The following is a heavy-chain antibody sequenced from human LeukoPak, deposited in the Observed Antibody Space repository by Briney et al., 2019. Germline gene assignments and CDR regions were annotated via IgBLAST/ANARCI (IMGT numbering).Heavy chain of an antibody. CDR3: ARDRCSSTSCKPYYYYYGMDV. CDR1: GYTFTSYY. D-gene: IGHD2-2*01. Sequence: ASVTVSCKASGYTFTSYYMHWVRQAPGQGLEWMGIINPSGGSTSYAQKFQGRVTMTRDTSTSTVYMELRSLRSDDTAVYYCARDRCSSTSCKPYYYYYGMDVWGQGTTVTVSS. J-gene: IGHJ6*02. CDR2: INPSGGST. V-gene: IGHV1-46*01.